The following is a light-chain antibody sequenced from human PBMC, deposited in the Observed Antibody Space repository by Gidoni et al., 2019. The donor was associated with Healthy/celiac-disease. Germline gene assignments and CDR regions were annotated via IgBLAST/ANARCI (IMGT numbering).Light chain of an antibody. CDR3: YSAADNNLGV. Sequence: SYELTQPSSVSVSPVQTARITCSGDVLAKKYARWFQQKPGQAPVLLIYKDSERPSGNPERFSGASSGTTVTLTISGAQVEDEADYYCYSAADNNLGVFGGGTKLTVL. J-gene: IGLJ3*02. CDR1: VLAKKY. V-gene: IGLV3-27*01. CDR2: KDS.